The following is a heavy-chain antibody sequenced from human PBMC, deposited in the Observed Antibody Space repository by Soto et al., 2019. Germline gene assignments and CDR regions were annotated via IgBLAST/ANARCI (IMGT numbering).Heavy chain of an antibody. Sequence: PSETLSLTCTVSGASISSGDYYWSWIRQPPGKGLEWIGYIYYNGNAYYNPSLKSRITISVDTSENQFSLKLTSVTAADTAVYYCARHTDDILTGNEALDIWGQGTVVTVSS. CDR3: ARHTDDILTGNEALDI. CDR2: IYYNGNA. CDR1: GASISSGDYY. D-gene: IGHD3-9*01. V-gene: IGHV4-30-4*01. J-gene: IGHJ3*02.